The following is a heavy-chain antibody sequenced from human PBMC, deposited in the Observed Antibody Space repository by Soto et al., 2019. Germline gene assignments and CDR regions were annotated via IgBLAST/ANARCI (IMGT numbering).Heavy chain of an antibody. CDR3: ARSGRYYGSGSYRPFDH. CDR1: GGSIRTYY. V-gene: IGHV4-59*01. D-gene: IGHD3-10*01. J-gene: IGHJ4*02. Sequence: QVQLQESGPGLVKPSETLSLTCSVSGGSIRTYYWSWIRQSPGKTMEWIGNTYYGGSTNYNPSLGSRATISLDLSEHQFSLTLTSVTAAVTAVYSCARSGRYYGSGSYRPFDHWGQGILVTVSS. CDR2: TYYGGST.